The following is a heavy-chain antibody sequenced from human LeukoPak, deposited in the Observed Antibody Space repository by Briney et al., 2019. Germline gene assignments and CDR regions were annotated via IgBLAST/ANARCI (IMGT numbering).Heavy chain of an antibody. V-gene: IGHV3-23*01. CDR3: AKGFTESGSYWGNDY. J-gene: IGHJ4*02. D-gene: IGHD1-26*01. CDR1: GFTFSSYA. CDR2: ISGSGGST. Sequence: PGGSLRLSCAASGFTFSSYAMSWVRQAPGKGLEWVSAISGSGGSTYYADSVKGRFTISRDNSKNTLYLQMNSLRAEDTAVYYCAKGFTESGSYWGNDYWGQGTLVTVSS.